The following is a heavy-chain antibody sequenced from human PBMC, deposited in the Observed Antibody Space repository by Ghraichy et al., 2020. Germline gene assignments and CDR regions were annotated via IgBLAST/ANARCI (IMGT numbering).Heavy chain of an antibody. CDR1: GFTFSSYA. CDR3: AKVSVRQQLEGGFDY. V-gene: IGHV3-23*01. Sequence: GGSLRLSCAASGFTFSSYAMSWVRQAPGKGLEWVLAISGSGGSTYYADSVKGRFTISRDNSKNTLYLQMNSLRAEDTAVYYCAKVSVRQQLEGGFDYWGQGTLVTVSS. CDR2: ISGSGGST. J-gene: IGHJ4*02. D-gene: IGHD6-13*01.